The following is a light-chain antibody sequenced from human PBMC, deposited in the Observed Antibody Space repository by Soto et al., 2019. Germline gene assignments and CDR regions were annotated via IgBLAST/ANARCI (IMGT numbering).Light chain of an antibody. Sequence: TQSPATLSVSPGERATFSCRASQSISTILAWYQHKPGQPPRLLIYGASSRATGIPDRFSGSGSGTDFTPTISRLEPEDFAVYYCQQYGSSPPWTFGQGTKVDIK. CDR1: QSISTI. J-gene: IGKJ1*01. V-gene: IGKV3-20*01. CDR2: GAS. CDR3: QQYGSSPPWT.